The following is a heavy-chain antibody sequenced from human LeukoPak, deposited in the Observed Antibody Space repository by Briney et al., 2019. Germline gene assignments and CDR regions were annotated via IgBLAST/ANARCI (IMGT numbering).Heavy chain of an antibody. CDR1: GFTFSSYA. Sequence: GGSLRLSCAASGFTFSSYAMSWVRQAPGKGLEWVSAISGSGGSTYYADSVKGRFTISRDNSKNTLYLQMNSLRAEDTAVYYCARDRNGEGWFDPWGQGTLVTVSS. V-gene: IGHV3-23*01. D-gene: IGHD4-11*01. CDR2: ISGSGGST. J-gene: IGHJ5*02. CDR3: ARDRNGEGWFDP.